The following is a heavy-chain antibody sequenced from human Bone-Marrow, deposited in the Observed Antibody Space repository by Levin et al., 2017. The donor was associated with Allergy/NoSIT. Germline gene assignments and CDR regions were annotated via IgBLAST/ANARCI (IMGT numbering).Heavy chain of an antibody. V-gene: IGHV4-59*01. CDR1: GGSISSYY. J-gene: IGHJ4*02. CDR3: ARGGYCSGGGCYSGTDYFDY. D-gene: IGHD2-15*01. CDR2: IYYSGST. Sequence: SETLSLTCTVSGGSISSYYWSWIRQPPGKGLEWIGYIYYSGSTNYNPSLKSRVTISVDTSKNQFSLTLSSVTAADTAVYYGARGGYCSGGGCYSGTDYFDYWGQGTLVTVSS.